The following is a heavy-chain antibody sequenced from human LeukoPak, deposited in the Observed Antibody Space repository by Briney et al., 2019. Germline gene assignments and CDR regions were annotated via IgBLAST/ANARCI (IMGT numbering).Heavy chain of an antibody. D-gene: IGHD2-21*01. Sequence: GGSLRLSCAASGFTFSSYSMNWVRQAPGKGLEWVSSISSSSSYIYYADSVKGRFTISRDNAKNSLYLQMNSLRAEDTAVYYCARDLVGIEVGGYFDYWGQGTLVTVSS. J-gene: IGHJ4*02. V-gene: IGHV3-21*01. CDR1: GFTFSSYS. CDR2: ISSSSSYI. CDR3: ARDLVGIEVGGYFDY.